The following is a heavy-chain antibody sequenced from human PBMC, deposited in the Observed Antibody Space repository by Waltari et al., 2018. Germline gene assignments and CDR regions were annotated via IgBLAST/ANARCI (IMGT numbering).Heavy chain of an antibody. CDR1: GGSISSGGYY. CDR3: ARTHSGSYYPSPFDYWYFDL. V-gene: IGHV4-31*01. CDR2: IYYSGST. D-gene: IGHD1-26*01. J-gene: IGHJ2*01. Sequence: QVQLQESGPGLVKPSQTLSLTCTVSGGSISSGGYYWSWIRQPPGKGLEWIGYIYYSGSTYYNPSLKSLVTISVDTSKNQFSLKLSSVTAADTAVYYCARTHSGSYYPSPFDYWYFDLWGRGTLVTVSS.